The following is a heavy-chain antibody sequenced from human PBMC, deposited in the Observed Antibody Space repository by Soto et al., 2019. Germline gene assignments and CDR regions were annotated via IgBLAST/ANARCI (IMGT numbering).Heavy chain of an antibody. V-gene: IGHV1-69*06. D-gene: IGHD6-13*01. CDR3: GSSSFLSSPGFDY. CDR1: GGTFSSYD. Sequence: QVQLVQSGAEVKNPGSSVKVSCKASGGTFSSYDISWVRQAPGQGLEWMGGIIPIFGTANYAQKFHGRVTITADKSTSTGYMELNSLRSKDTAVYYCGSSSFLSSPGFDYWGRGSLVTVSS. CDR2: IIPIFGTA. J-gene: IGHJ4*02.